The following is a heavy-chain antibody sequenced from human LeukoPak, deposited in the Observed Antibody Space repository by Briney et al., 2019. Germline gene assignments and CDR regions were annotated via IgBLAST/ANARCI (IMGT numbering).Heavy chain of an antibody. V-gene: IGHV4-34*01. CDR3: ARGFDGTMVRGVIIRYRYMDV. J-gene: IGHJ6*03. Sequence: SETLSLTCAVYGGSFSGYYWSWIRQPPGKGLEGIGEINHSGSTNYNPSLKSRVTISVDTSKNQFSLKLSSVTAADTAVYYCARGFDGTMVRGVIIRYRYMDVWGKGTTVTVSS. D-gene: IGHD3-10*01. CDR1: GGSFSGYY. CDR2: INHSGST.